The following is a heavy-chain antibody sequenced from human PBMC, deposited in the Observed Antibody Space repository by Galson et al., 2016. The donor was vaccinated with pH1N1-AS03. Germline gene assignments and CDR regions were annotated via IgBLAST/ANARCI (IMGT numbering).Heavy chain of an antibody. CDR2: IYNGGST. V-gene: IGHV3-53*01. J-gene: IGHJ4*02. Sequence: SLRLSCAASGFTVSSNYMSWVRQAPGRGLEWVSFIYNGGSTLYADSVKGRFTISRDNSKNTLYLQMDSLETGDTAVYYCARNSYEDVDLQGFYFDYWGQGTLVTVSS. CDR1: GFTVSSNY. CDR3: ARNSYEDVDLQGFYFDY. D-gene: IGHD3-22*01.